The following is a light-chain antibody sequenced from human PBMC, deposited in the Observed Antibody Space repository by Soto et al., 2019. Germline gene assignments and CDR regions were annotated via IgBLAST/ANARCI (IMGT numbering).Light chain of an antibody. Sequence: DIQMTQSPSSLSASVGDRVTITCRASQSISSYLNWYQQKPGKAPKVLIYATSSLQSGVPSRFSGSGSGTDFTLTISSLQPDDFATYYCQQYNSYWTLGQRTKV. CDR1: QSISSY. V-gene: IGKV1-39*01. CDR2: ATS. CDR3: QQYNSYWT. J-gene: IGKJ1*01.